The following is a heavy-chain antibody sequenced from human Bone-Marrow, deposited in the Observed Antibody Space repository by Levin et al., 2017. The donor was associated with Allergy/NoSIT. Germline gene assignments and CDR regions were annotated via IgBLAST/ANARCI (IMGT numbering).Heavy chain of an antibody. CDR1: GSSSSNYG. V-gene: IGHV7-4-1*02. CDR2: ISTHTANP. D-gene: IGHD4-17*01. J-gene: IGHJ3*01. Sequence: ASVKVSCMASGSSSSNYGFHWVRQAPGRGLEWMGWISTHTANPTYAQGFTGRAVFSLDTSVSTAYLQISSLKPEDAAVYYCARDPLNDTVTFLPEYLDVWGQGTMVTVSS. CDR3: ARDPLNDTVTFLPEYLDV.